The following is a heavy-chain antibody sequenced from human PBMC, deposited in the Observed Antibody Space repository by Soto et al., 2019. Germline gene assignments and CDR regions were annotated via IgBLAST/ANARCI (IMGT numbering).Heavy chain of an antibody. V-gene: IGHV4-34*01. J-gene: IGHJ6*02. D-gene: IGHD2-2*01. CDR1: GGSFSGYY. CDR2: INHSGST. CDR3: ARGPVPHYYYYYGMDV. Sequence: PSATLSLTCAVYGGSFSGYYWSWIRQPPGKGLEWIGEINHSGSTNYNPSLKSRVTISVDTSKNQFSLKLSSVTAADTAVYYCARGPVPHYYYYYGMDVWGQGTTVT.